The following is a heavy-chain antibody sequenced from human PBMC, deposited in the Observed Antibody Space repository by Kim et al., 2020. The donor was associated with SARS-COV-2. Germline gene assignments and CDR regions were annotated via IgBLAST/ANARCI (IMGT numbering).Heavy chain of an antibody. V-gene: IGHV3-9*01. CDR1: GFTFDEYA. D-gene: IGHD2-2*01. CDR3: AKDTSPLCSSTSCYLDY. Sequence: GGSLRLSCAASGFTFDEYAMHWVRQAPGKGLEWVSGISWNSGSIGYADSVKGRFTISRDNAKNSLYLQMNSLRAEDTALYYCAKDTSPLCSSTSCYLDYWGQGTQITVSS. J-gene: IGHJ4*02. CDR2: ISWNSGSI.